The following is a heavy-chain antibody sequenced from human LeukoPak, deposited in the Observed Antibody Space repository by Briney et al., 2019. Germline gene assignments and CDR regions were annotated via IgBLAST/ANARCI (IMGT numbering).Heavy chain of an antibody. V-gene: IGHV4-34*01. J-gene: IGHJ4*02. CDR1: GGSFSGYY. Sequence: SETLSLTCAVHGGSFSGYYWSWIRQPPGKGLEWIGEINQSGSTNYKASLKSRVTILVDTSKKQFSLKLKSVTAADTAVYYCAGRTYASGIGDRGQGTRVTVSS. CDR2: INQSGST. CDR3: AGRTYASGIGD. D-gene: IGHD3-10*01.